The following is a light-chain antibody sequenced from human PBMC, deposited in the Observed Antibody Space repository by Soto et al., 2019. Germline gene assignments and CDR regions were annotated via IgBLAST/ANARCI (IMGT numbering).Light chain of an antibody. CDR2: GAS. V-gene: IGKV3-20*01. J-gene: IGKJ4*01. CDR1: QSVRSGY. CDR3: QQYGSSHRT. Sequence: EIVLTQSPGTLSLSPGERATLSCRASQSVRSGYLAWYQQKPGQAPRLLIYGASSRATGIPDRSSGSGSGTDFTLTISRLEPEDSAVYCCQQYGSSHRTFGGGAKGDIK.